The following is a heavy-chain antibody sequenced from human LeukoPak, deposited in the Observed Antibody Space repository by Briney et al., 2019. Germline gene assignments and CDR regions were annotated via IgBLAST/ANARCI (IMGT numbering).Heavy chain of an antibody. Sequence: PGGSLRLSCAASGFTFSSYGMHWVRQAPGKGLEWVAFIRYDGSNKYYADSVKGRFTISRDNSKNTLYLQMNSLRAEDTAVYYCAKAGHSGYSYGYTSDWGQGTLVTVSS. CDR3: AKAGHSGYSYGYTSD. D-gene: IGHD5-18*01. CDR1: GFTFSSYG. CDR2: IRYDGSNK. V-gene: IGHV3-30*02. J-gene: IGHJ4*02.